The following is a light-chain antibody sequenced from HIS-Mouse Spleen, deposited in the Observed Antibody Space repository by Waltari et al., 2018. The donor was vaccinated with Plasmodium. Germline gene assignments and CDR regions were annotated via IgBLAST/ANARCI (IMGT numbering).Light chain of an antibody. CDR2: DVS. V-gene: IGLV2-11*01. Sequence: QSALTQPRSVSGSPGQSVTISCTGTSSDVGGYNYVSWYQQHPGTAPKLMIYDVSKRPSGVPVRFAGSKAGNTASLTISGLQAEDEADYYCCSYAGSYTYVVGTGTKVTVL. J-gene: IGLJ1*01. CDR3: CSYAGSYTYV. CDR1: SSDVGGYNY.